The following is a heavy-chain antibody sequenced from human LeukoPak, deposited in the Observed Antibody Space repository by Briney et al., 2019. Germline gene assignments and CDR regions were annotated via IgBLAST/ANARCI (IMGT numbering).Heavy chain of an antibody. CDR1: GGSISSSNW. CDR2: IYHSGST. D-gene: IGHD2-2*01. V-gene: IGHV4-4*02. Sequence: SETLSLTCAVSGGSISSSNWWSWVRQPPGKGLEWIGEIYHSGSTNYNPSLKSRVTISVDKSKNQFSLKLSSVTAADTAVYYCARMTLGYCSSTSCSNYNWFDPWGQGTLVTVSS. J-gene: IGHJ5*02. CDR3: ARMTLGYCSSTSCSNYNWFDP.